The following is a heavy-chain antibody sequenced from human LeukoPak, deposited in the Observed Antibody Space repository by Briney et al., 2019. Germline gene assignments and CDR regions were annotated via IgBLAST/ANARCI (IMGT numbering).Heavy chain of an antibody. J-gene: IGHJ6*02. D-gene: IGHD5-12*01. Sequence: SETLSLTCAVYGGSFSGYYWSWIRQPPGKGLEWIGEINHSGSTNYNPSLKSRVTISVDTSKNQFSLKLSSVTAADTAVYYCARGKRGVRSSGYGPHFGYYGMDVWGQGTTVTVSS. CDR1: GGSFSGYY. CDR3: ARGKRGVRSSGYGPHFGYYGMDV. V-gene: IGHV4-34*01. CDR2: INHSGST.